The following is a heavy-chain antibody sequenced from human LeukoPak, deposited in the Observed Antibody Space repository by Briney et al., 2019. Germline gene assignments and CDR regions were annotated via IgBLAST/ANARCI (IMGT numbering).Heavy chain of an antibody. CDR3: ARVKLVVPTAITSNWFDP. Sequence: SQTLSLTCTVSGGXISSGGYYWSWIRQHPGKGLEWIGYIYYSGSTYYNPSLKSRVTISVDTSKNQFSLKLSSVTAADTAVYYCARVKLVVPTAITSNWFDPWGQGTLVTVSS. V-gene: IGHV4-31*03. D-gene: IGHD2-2*01. J-gene: IGHJ5*02. CDR1: GGXISSGGYY. CDR2: IYYSGST.